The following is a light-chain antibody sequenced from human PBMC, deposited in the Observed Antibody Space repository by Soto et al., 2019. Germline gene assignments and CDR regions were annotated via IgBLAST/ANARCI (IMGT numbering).Light chain of an antibody. V-gene: IGLV1-51*01. CDR2: DNN. Sequence: QSVLTQSPSVSAAPGQKVTISCSGSNSNIGNNYVSWYQQISGTAPKLLIYDNNKRPSGIPDRFSGSKSGTSATLGITGLQTGDEADYYCGTWDSSLSAVVFGGGTKVTVL. J-gene: IGLJ2*01. CDR3: GTWDSSLSAVV. CDR1: NSNIGNNY.